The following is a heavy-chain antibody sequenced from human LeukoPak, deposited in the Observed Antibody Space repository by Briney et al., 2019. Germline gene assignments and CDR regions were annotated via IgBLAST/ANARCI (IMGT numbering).Heavy chain of an antibody. V-gene: IGHV4-34*01. J-gene: IGHJ4*02. D-gene: IGHD6-13*01. CDR1: GGSFGGYY. CDR3: ARGGIAAAGTPYDY. Sequence: SETLSLTCAVYGGSFGGYYWSWIRQPPGKGLEWIGEINHSGSTNYNPSLKSRVTISIDTSKNQFSLKLSSVTAADTAVYYCARGGIAAAGTPYDYWGQGTLVTVSS. CDR2: INHSGST.